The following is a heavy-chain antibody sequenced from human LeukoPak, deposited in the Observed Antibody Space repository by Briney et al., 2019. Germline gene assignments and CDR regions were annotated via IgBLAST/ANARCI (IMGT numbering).Heavy chain of an antibody. J-gene: IGHJ3*02. CDR3: ARDTWGQWLPDAFDI. CDR2: ISSSGNTI. V-gene: IGHV3-48*03. D-gene: IGHD5-12*01. CDR1: GFTFSNYA. Sequence: GGSLRLSCAASGFTFSNYAMNWVRQAPGKGLEWVSYISSSGNTIFYGDSVKDRFTISRDNVKNSVYLQMNSLRAEDTAVYYCARDTWGQWLPDAFDIWGQGTMVTVSS.